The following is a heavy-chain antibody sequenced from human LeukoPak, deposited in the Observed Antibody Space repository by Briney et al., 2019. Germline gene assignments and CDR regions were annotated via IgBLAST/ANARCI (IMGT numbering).Heavy chain of an antibody. V-gene: IGHV4-34*01. CDR2: INHSGST. D-gene: IGHD6-19*01. CDR1: GGSFSGYY. Sequence: SETPSLTCAVYGGSFSGYYWSWIRQPPGKGLEWIGEINHSGSTNYNPSLKSRVTISVDTSKNQFSLKLSSVTAADTAVYYCARHGAVAGSYNWFDPWGQGTLVTVSS. CDR3: ARHGAVAGSYNWFDP. J-gene: IGHJ5*02.